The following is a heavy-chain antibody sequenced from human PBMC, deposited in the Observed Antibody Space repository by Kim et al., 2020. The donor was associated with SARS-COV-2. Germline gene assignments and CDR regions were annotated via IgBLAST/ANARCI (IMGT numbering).Heavy chain of an antibody. CDR2: IDPSDSYT. D-gene: IGHD5-12*01. CDR1: GYSFTSYW. CDR3: ARSPGGMGGYEVFVEYYFDY. V-gene: IGHV5-10-1*01. J-gene: IGHJ4*02. Sequence: GESLKISCKGSGYSFTSYWISWVRQMPGKGLEWMGRIDPSDSYTNYSPSFQGHVTISADKSISTAYLQWSSLKASDTAMYYCARSPGGMGGYEVFVEYYFDYWGQGTLVTVSS.